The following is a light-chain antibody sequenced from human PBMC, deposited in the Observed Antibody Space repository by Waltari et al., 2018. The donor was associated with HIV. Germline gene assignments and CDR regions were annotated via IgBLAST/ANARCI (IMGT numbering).Light chain of an antibody. J-gene: IGLJ3*02. Sequence: SHELTQPPSVSVSPGQTARITCSGDSLPKQYVYWYQQRPGRAPVLVIYKDSERPSAIPVRFSGSRSGTTVTLTISGVQADDEADYYCQSADSSGSSWVFGGGTKLTV. CDR1: SLPKQY. V-gene: IGLV3-25*03. CDR2: KDS. CDR3: QSADSSGSSWV.